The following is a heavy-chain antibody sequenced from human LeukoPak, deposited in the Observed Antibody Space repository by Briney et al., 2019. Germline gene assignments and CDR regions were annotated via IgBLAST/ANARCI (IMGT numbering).Heavy chain of an antibody. V-gene: IGHV3-7*01. CDR2: IKQDGSEK. J-gene: IGHJ4*02. CDR3: ARDRNWGSIPPPHGFDY. D-gene: IGHD7-27*01. Sequence: SGGSLRLSCAASGFTFSSYWMSWVRQAPGKGLEWVANIKQDGSEKYYVDSVKGRFTISRDNAKNSLYLQMNSLRAEDTAVYYCARDRNWGSIPPPHGFDYWGQGTLVTVSS. CDR1: GFTFSSYW.